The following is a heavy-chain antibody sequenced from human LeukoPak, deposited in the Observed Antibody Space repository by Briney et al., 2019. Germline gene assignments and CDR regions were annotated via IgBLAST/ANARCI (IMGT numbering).Heavy chain of an antibody. CDR2: TYYRSKWSN. CDR3: ARGIYIIGFDY. V-gene: IGHV6-1*01. J-gene: IGHJ4*02. Sequence: SQTLSPTCAISGDSVSSNTATWSWIRLSPSRGLEWLGRTYYRSKWSNEYAVTVKSRTTINSDTSKNQFSLQLNSVTPEDTAVYYCARGIYIIGFDYWGQGTLVTVSS. CDR1: GDSVSSNTAT. D-gene: IGHD5-12*01.